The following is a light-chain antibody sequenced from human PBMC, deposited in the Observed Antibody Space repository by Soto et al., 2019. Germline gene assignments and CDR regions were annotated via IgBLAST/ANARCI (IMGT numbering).Light chain of an antibody. Sequence: EVVLTQSPATLSVSPGEGATLSCRASESVSISLAWYQHKPGQPPRLLIHGASTRATGIPARFSGSGSGTDFTLTISSLEPEDFAVYYCQQRSNWPPITFGQGTRLEIK. V-gene: IGKV3-11*01. CDR2: GAS. CDR1: ESVSIS. CDR3: QQRSNWPPIT. J-gene: IGKJ5*01.